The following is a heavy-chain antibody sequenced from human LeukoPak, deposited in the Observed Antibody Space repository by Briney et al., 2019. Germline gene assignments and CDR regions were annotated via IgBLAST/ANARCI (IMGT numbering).Heavy chain of an antibody. Sequence: PGGSLRLSCAASGFTFSNAWMNWVRQAPGKGLEWVGRIQRKIDGETTNYAAPVKRSFTISRDDSKNTLYLQMNSLKTEDTAVYYCTTVRVEEAIMEFAYWGQGSLVTVSS. D-gene: IGHD3-16*01. CDR3: TTVRVEEAIMEFAY. V-gene: IGHV3-15*01. CDR2: IQRKIDGETT. CDR1: GFTFSNAW. J-gene: IGHJ4*02.